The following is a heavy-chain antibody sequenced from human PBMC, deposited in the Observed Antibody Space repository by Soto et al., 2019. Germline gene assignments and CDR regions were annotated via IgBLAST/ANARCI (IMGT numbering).Heavy chain of an antibody. J-gene: IGHJ5*02. V-gene: IGHV4-59*01. CDR2: ISYSGTT. CDR3: ARDLVGSAKVTQRYNWFDP. Sequence: PSETLSLTCAVSGGSISSYYWSWIRQPPGKGLEWIGHISYSGTTNYNPSLQSRVTMSLDTSKNHFSLRLSSVTAADTAVYYCARDLVGSAKVTQRYNWFDPWGQGTLVTVSS. CDR1: GGSISSYY. D-gene: IGHD1-26*01.